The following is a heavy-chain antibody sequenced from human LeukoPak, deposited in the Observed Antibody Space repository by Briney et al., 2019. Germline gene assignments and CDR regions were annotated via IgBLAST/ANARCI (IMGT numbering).Heavy chain of an antibody. D-gene: IGHD3-10*01. Sequence: GASVKVSCKASGYTFTGYYMHWVRQAPGQGLEWMGWINPNSGGTNYAQKFQGWVTMTRDTSISTAYMELSRLRSDDSAVYYCARDFSGRAAALDPYYGMDVWGQGTTVTVSS. V-gene: IGHV1-2*04. J-gene: IGHJ6*02. CDR3: ARDFSGRAAALDPYYGMDV. CDR1: GYTFTGYY. CDR2: INPNSGGT.